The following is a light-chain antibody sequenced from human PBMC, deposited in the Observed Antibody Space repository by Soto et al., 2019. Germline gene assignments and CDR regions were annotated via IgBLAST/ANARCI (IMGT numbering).Light chain of an antibody. CDR2: EDN. Sequence: NFMLTQPHSVSESPGRTVTISCTRSSGSIASNYVQWYQQRPGSAPTTVIYEDNQRPSGVPDRFSGSIDSSSTSASLTISGLKTEDEADYYRQSYDNRTLVFGSGTKVTVL. J-gene: IGLJ1*01. CDR1: SGSIASNY. CDR3: QSYDNRTLV. V-gene: IGLV6-57*04.